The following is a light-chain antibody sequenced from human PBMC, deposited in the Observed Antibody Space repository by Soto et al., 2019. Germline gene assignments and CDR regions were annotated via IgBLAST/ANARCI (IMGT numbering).Light chain of an antibody. CDR1: QDISNF. J-gene: IGKJ5*01. CDR2: DAS. CDR3: QQYNSYPIT. V-gene: IGKV1-33*01. Sequence: DIQMTQSPSSLSASVGDRVAITCQASQDISNFLNWYQQKPGKAPKLLTYDASDLETGVPSRFSGSGSGTDFTFTISNLQPEDFATYYCQQYNSYPITFGQGTRLEIK.